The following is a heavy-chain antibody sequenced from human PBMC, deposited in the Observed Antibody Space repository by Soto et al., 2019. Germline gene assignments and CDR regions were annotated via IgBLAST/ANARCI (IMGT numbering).Heavy chain of an antibody. D-gene: IGHD3-10*01. J-gene: IGHJ6*03. CDR1: SGSISSSNW. CDR2: IYHSGSS. Sequence: QVQLQESGPGLVKPSGTLSLTCDVSSGSISSSNWWIWVRQPPGKGLEWIGEIYHSGSSNYNPSRKSRVSMSVDRSKNQFSLNLSSVTAADTAVYYCARVRRDYYYYYMDVWGKGTTVTVSS. CDR3: ARVRRDYYYYYMDV. V-gene: IGHV4-4*02.